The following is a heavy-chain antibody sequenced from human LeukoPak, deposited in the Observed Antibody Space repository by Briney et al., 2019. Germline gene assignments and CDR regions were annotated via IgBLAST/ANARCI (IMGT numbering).Heavy chain of an antibody. Sequence: ASVKVSCKASGYTFTSCDINWVRQATGQGLEWMGWMNPNSGNTGYAQKFQGRVTMTRNTSISTAYMELSSLRSEDTAVYYCARGGIKYSGYDPWGQGTLVTVSS. CDR2: MNPNSGNT. D-gene: IGHD5-12*01. CDR1: GYTFTSCD. V-gene: IGHV1-8*01. J-gene: IGHJ5*02. CDR3: ARGGIKYSGYDP.